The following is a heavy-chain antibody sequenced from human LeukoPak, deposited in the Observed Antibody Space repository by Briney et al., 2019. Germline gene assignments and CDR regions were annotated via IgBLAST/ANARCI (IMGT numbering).Heavy chain of an antibody. V-gene: IGHV3-21*01. CDR3: ARDPVRGALDGFDI. CDR2: ISSTGTYM. J-gene: IGHJ3*02. D-gene: IGHD3-10*01. CDR1: GFTFSSYS. Sequence: GGSLRLSCAASGFTFSSYSMNWVRQAPGKGLEWVSSISSTGTYMYYADSVKGRFTISRDKAKNSLYLQMNSLRAEDTAVYYCARDPVRGALDGFDIWGQGTMVTVSS.